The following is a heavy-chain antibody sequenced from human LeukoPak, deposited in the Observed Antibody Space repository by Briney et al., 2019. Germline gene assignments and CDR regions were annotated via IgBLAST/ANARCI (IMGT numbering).Heavy chain of an antibody. CDR1: GGSISSYY. CDR3: VTPYYYDSSGYLLGYFQH. CDR2: IYTSGST. Sequence: SETLSLTCTVSGGSISSYYWSWIRQPAGKGLEWIGRIYTSGSTNYNPSLKSRVTISVDTSKNQFSLKLSSVTAADTAVYYCVTPYYYDSSGYLLGYFQHWGQGTLVTVSS. V-gene: IGHV4-4*07. J-gene: IGHJ1*01. D-gene: IGHD3-22*01.